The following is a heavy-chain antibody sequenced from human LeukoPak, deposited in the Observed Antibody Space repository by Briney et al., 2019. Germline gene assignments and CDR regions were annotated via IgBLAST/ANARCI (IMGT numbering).Heavy chain of an antibody. D-gene: IGHD3-10*02. Sequence: PGGSLRLSCAASGFSLNNAWMSWVRQDPGKGLVWVSRINPDGTSTSYADSVKGRFTISRDDAKNTLYLQMNSLRAEDTAVYYCVRMFSGPLDYWGQGTLVTVS. CDR3: VRMFSGPLDY. CDR2: INPDGTST. V-gene: IGHV3-74*01. CDR1: GFSLNNAW. J-gene: IGHJ4*02.